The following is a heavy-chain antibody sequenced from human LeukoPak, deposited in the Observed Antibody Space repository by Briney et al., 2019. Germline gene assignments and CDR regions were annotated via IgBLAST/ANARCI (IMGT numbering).Heavy chain of an antibody. CDR1: GFTFDDYG. CDR2: INWNGGST. Sequence: TGGSLRLSCAASGFTFDDYGMSWVRQAPGKGLEWVSGINWNGGSTGYADSVKGRFTISRDNAKNSLYLQMNSLRAEDTALYYCARSVGATIGGDFDYWGQGTLVTVSS. CDR3: ARSVGATIGGDFDY. V-gene: IGHV3-20*04. D-gene: IGHD1-26*01. J-gene: IGHJ4*02.